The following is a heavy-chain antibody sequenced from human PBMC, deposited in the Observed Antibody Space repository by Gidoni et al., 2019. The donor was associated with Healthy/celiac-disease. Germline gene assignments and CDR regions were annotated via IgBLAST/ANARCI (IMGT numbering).Heavy chain of an antibody. D-gene: IGHD2-15*01. V-gene: IGHV3-30-3*01. Sequence: QVQLVESGGGVVQPGRSLRLSCAASGFTLRSYAMHWVRQTAGKGLAWVAVISYDGSNKYYADSVKGRFTISRDNSKNTLYLQMNSLRAEDTAVYYCARAWLYCSGGSCDSGYYYGMDVWGQGTTVTVSS. CDR2: ISYDGSNK. J-gene: IGHJ6*02. CDR1: GFTLRSYA. CDR3: ARAWLYCSGGSCDSGYYYGMDV.